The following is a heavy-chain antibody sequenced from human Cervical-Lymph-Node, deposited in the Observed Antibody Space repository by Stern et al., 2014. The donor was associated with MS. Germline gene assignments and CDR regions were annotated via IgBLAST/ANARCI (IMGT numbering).Heavy chain of an antibody. CDR2: FDTDDGET. CDR1: GYNLTELS. J-gene: IGHJ4*02. Sequence: QDQLVQSGAEVKKPGASVKVSCKVSGYNLTELSMHWVRQAPGKWLEWMGGFDTDDGETIYAQKFQGRVPLTEDPSIETASTEIGSLRSEDTAVYYCATSGYDSSGYYLVFDYWGQGTLVTVSS. D-gene: IGHD3-22*01. V-gene: IGHV1-24*01. CDR3: ATSGYDSSGYYLVFDY.